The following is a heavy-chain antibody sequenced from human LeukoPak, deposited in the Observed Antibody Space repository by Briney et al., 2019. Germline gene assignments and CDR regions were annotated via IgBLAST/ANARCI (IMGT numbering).Heavy chain of an antibody. CDR3: AKAKWELRGAFNT. CDR2: ISYDGSNE. Sequence: GGSLRLSCAASGFTFSSYGMHWVRQAPGKGLEWVAVISYDGSNEYYADSVKGRFTISRDNSKNTLYLQMNSLRAEDTAIYYCAKAKWELRGAFNTWGQGTMVTVSS. CDR1: GFTFSSYG. V-gene: IGHV3-30*18. J-gene: IGHJ3*02. D-gene: IGHD1-26*01.